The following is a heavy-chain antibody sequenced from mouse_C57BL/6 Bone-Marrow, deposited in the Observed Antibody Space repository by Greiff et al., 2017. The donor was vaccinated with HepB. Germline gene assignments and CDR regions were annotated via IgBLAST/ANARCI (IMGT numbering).Heavy chain of an antibody. CDR1: GYTFTDYY. D-gene: IGHD1-1*01. CDR2: INPNNGGT. CDR3: ARLEWYYGSKDDFDY. J-gene: IGHJ2*01. V-gene: IGHV1-26*01. Sequence: EVQLQQSGPELVKPGASVKISCKASGYTFTDYYMNWVKQSHGKSLEWIGDINPNNGGTSYNQKFKGKATLTVDKSSSTAYMELRSLTSEDSAFDYCARLEWYYGSKDDFDYWCQGTTLTVSS.